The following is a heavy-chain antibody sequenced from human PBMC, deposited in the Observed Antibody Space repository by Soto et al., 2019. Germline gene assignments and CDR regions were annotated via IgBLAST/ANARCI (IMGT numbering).Heavy chain of an antibody. CDR2: VYSSGST. J-gene: IGHJ5*02. Sequence: SETLSLTCTVSGDSITSYNWNWLRQPPGKALEWIGYVYSSGSTNYNPSLESRVTISVDTSRNQFSLKVNSVTAADTAMYYCARRAVVAVTGSLDNWLDPWGQGILVTVS. CDR1: GDSITSYN. V-gene: IGHV4-59*01. CDR3: ARRAVVAVTGSLDNWLDP. D-gene: IGHD2-21*01.